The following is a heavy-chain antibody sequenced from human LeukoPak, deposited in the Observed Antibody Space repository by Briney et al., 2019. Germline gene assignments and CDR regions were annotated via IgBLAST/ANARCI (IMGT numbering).Heavy chain of an antibody. J-gene: IGHJ3*02. V-gene: IGHV3-30*18. CDR3: AKDPQSYSTITAEGAFDI. CDR1: GFTFCSYG. CDR2: ISYDGSNK. D-gene: IGHD6-13*01. Sequence: PGRSLRLSCAASGFTFCSYGMHWVRQAPGKGLEWVAVISYDGSNKYYADSVKGRFTISRDNSKNTLYLQMNSLRAEDTAVFYCAKDPQSYSTITAEGAFDIWGQGTMVTVSS.